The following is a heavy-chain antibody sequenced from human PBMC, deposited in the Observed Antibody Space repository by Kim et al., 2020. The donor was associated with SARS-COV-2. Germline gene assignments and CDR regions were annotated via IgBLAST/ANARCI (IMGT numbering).Heavy chain of an antibody. CDR3: ARDPYGGFDI. CDR1: GFTFSDYY. D-gene: IGHD4-17*01. J-gene: IGHJ3*02. Sequence: GGSLRLSCAASGFTFSDYYMSWIRQAPGKGLEWVSYMSGSGGTIQYADSVRGRFNISRDNAKNSLYLQMNTLRGEDTAVYYCARDPYGGFDIWGQGTMVT. V-gene: IGHV3-11*04. CDR2: MSGSGGTI.